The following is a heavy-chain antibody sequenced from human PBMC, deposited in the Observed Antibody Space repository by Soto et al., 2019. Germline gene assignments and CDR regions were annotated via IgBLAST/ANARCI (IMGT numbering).Heavy chain of an antibody. D-gene: IGHD2-21*02. CDR1: GFAFSSFA. CDR3: AKGHRGNSFRDGMDV. J-gene: IGHJ6*02. Sequence: EVQLLESGGGLVQPGGSLRLSCAASGFAFSSFAMTWVRQAPGKGLEWVSSITNSADTTYYADSVKGRFTVSRDNFENTFYLQMNSLRAEDTAIYYCAKGHRGNSFRDGMDVWGQGTTVVVSS. CDR2: ITNSADTT. V-gene: IGHV3-23*01.